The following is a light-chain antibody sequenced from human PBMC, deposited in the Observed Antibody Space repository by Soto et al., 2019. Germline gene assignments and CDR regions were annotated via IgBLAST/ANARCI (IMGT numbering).Light chain of an antibody. CDR1: QSVSSTY. V-gene: IGKV3-20*01. CDR3: QQYGSSPIT. CDR2: GAS. Sequence: EIVLPQSTATLSVSPGERATLSCRASQSVSSTYLAWYQQKPGQAPRLLIYGASSRATGIPDRFSGSGSGTDFTLTISRLEPEDFVMYYCQQYGSSPITFGQGTRLEIK. J-gene: IGKJ5*01.